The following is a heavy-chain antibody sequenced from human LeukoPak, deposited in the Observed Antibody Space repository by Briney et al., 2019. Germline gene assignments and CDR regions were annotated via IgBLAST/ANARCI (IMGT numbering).Heavy chain of an antibody. CDR1: GYTFTGYY. Sequence: GASVKVSCKASGYTFTGYYMNWVRQAPGQGLEWMGWINPNSGGTNYAQKFQGRVTMTRDTSISTAYMELSRLRPDDTDVYYCARPHTYYDFWSGYPTYYFDYWGQGTLVTVSS. CDR3: ARPHTYYDFWSGYPTYYFDY. J-gene: IGHJ4*02. V-gene: IGHV1-2*02. CDR2: INPNSGGT. D-gene: IGHD3-3*01.